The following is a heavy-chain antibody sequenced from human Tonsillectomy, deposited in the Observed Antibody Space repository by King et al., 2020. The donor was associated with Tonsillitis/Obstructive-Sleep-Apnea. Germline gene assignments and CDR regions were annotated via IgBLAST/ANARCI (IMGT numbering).Heavy chain of an antibody. CDR3: ATQSSGTYTEGGFDI. V-gene: IGHV4-59*08. CDR1: GGSIISEH. CDR2: IYYSGQT. D-gene: IGHD2-15*01. J-gene: IGHJ3*02. Sequence: QLQESGPGLVKPSETLSLTCSVSGGSIISEHWSWIRQPPGKGLEWIGYIYYSGQTNYNPSLKSRLTMSVDTSKNQFSLKLSSVTAADTAVYYCATQSSGTYTEGGFDIWGLGTMVTISA.